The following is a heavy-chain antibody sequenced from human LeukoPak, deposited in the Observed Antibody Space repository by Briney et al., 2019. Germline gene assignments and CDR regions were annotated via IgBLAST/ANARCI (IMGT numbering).Heavy chain of an antibody. CDR1: GFTFSTYA. Sequence: QPGGSLRLSCAASGFTFSTYAMSWVRQAPGKGLEWVSTTSGGGGTTYYADSVKGRFTISRDNAKNSLYLQMNSLRAEDTAVYYCARGLGSGYPNPADYWGQGTLVTVSS. D-gene: IGHD3-22*01. V-gene: IGHV3-23*01. CDR2: TSGGGGTT. CDR3: ARGLGSGYPNPADY. J-gene: IGHJ4*02.